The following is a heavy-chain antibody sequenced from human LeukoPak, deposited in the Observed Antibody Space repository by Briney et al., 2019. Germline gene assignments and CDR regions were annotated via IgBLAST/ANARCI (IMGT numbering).Heavy chain of an antibody. CDR3: ARARNTFGGVIVFDY. D-gene: IGHD3-16*02. CDR2: ISSSSSYI. CDR1: GFTFSSYS. Sequence: PGGSLRLSCAASGFTFSSYSMNWVRQAPGKGLEWVSSISSSSSYIYYADSVKGRFTISRDNAKNSLYLQMNSLRAGDTAVCYCARARNTFGGVIVFDYWGQGTLVTVSS. J-gene: IGHJ4*02. V-gene: IGHV3-21*01.